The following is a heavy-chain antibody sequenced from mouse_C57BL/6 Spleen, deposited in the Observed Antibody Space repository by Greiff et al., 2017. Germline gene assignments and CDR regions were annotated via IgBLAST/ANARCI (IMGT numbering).Heavy chain of an antibody. CDR3: ARYKAGSTFDY. J-gene: IGHJ2*01. CDR1: GFTFTDYY. V-gene: IGHV7-3*01. Sequence: EVNVVESGGGLVQPGGSLSHSCAASGFTFTDYYMSWVRQPPGKALEWLGFIRNKANGYTTEYSASVKGRFTISRDNSQSILYLQMNALRAEDSATYYCARYKAGSTFDYWGQGTTLTVSS. CDR2: IRNKANGYTT.